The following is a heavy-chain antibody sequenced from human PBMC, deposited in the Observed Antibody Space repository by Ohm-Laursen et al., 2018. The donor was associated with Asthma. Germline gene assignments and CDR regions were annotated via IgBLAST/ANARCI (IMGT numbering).Heavy chain of an antibody. D-gene: IGHD3-22*01. V-gene: IGHV3-23*01. Sequence: SLRLSCTASGFTFSSYAMSWVRQAPGKGLEWVSAISGSGGSTYYADSVKGRFTISRDNSKNTLYLQMNSLRAEDTAVYYCAKADITMIVVVIWPDAFDIWGQGTMVTVSS. CDR3: AKADITMIVVVIWPDAFDI. CDR1: GFTFSSYA. J-gene: IGHJ3*02. CDR2: ISGSGGST.